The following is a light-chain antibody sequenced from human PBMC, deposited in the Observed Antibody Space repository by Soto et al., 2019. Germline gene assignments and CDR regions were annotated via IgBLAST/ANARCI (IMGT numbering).Light chain of an antibody. CDR2: AAS. V-gene: IGKV1-39*01. CDR3: QQLESYPST. J-gene: IGKJ4*01. CDR1: QSIGGF. Sequence: DIQMTQSPSSLSVSVGDRVTITCRASQSIGGFLNWYQQKLGKAPKLLIYAASSLQSGVPSRFSGSGSGTDFTLTISSLQPEDFATYYCQQLESYPSTFGGGTKVDI.